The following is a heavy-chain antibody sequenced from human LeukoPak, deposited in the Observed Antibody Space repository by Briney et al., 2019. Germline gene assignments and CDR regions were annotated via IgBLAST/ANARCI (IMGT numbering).Heavy chain of an antibody. J-gene: IGHJ3*02. D-gene: IGHD3-9*01. V-gene: IGHV3-21*01. Sequence: GGSLRLSCAASEFTFNTYFMNWVRQAPGKGLEWISSISGNGTYIYYADSVKGRFTISRDNAKNSLFLQMNSLRAEDTAVYYCARGTHYDILTGHDAFDIWGQGTMVTVSS. CDR1: EFTFNTYF. CDR3: ARGTHYDILTGHDAFDI. CDR2: ISGNGTYI.